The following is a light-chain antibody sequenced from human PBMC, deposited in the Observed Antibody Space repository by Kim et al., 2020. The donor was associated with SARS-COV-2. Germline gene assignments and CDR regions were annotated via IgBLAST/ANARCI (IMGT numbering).Light chain of an antibody. CDR3: QQYSSYSTT. J-gene: IGKJ1*01. Sequence: ASVGDRVTITCPASQSISSWLAWYQQKPGKAPKLLIYDASSLESGVPSRFSGSGSGTEFTLTISSLQPDDFATYYCQQYSSYSTTFGQGTKVDIK. CDR1: QSISSW. CDR2: DAS. V-gene: IGKV1-5*01.